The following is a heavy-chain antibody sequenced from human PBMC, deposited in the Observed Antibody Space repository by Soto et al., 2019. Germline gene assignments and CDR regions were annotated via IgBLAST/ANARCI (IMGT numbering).Heavy chain of an antibody. V-gene: IGHV3-23*01. J-gene: IGHJ5*02. CDR2: ISGSGGST. CDR3: AKDPLNMVIEPNWFDP. D-gene: IGHD3-10*01. Sequence: GGSLRLSCAASGFTFSSYAMSWVRQAPGKGLEWVSAISGSGGSTYYADSVKGRFTISRDNSKNTLYLQMNSLRAEDTAVYYCAKDPLNMVIEPNWFDPWGQGTLVTVSS. CDR1: GFTFSSYA.